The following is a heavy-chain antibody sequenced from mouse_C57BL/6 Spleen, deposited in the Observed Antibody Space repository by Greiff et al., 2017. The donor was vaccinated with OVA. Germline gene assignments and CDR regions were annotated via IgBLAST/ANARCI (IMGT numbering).Heavy chain of an antibody. CDR1: GYTFTDYE. CDR2: IDPETGGT. Sequence: QVQLKESGAELVRPGASVTLSCKASGYTFTDYEMHWVKQTPVHGLEWIGAIDPETGGTAYNQKFKGKAILTADKSSSTAYMELRSLTSEDSAVYYGTRRGDSSGYYFDYWGQGTTLTVSS. J-gene: IGHJ2*01. CDR3: TRRGDSSGYYFDY. V-gene: IGHV1-15*01. D-gene: IGHD3-2*02.